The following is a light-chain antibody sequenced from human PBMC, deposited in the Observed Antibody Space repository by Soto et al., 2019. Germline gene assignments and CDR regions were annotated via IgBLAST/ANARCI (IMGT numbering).Light chain of an antibody. J-gene: IGKJ1*01. Sequence: EIVLTQSPGTLSLSPGERATLSCRTSQSVSSSYLAWYQQKPGQAPRLLIYGASTRATGIPDRFSGSGSRTDLTHTISRMEPEDFAVYYCQQYGTSFWTFGQGTKVEIK. CDR2: GAS. CDR3: QQYGTSFWT. CDR1: QSVSSSY. V-gene: IGKV3-20*01.